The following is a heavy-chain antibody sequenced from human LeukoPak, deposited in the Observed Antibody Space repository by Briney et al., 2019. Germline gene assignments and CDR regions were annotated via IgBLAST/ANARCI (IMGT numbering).Heavy chain of an antibody. CDR3: ARWNSNWLDP. CDR1: GFTFSSYG. Sequence: GRSLRLSCAASGFTFSSYGMHWVRQAPGKGLEWVTGISYDGSNKHYSESVKGRLTISRDNSKNTLDLQMNSLTAEDTAVYYCARWNSNWLDPWGQGTLVTVSS. CDR2: ISYDGSNK. D-gene: IGHD1-7*01. V-gene: IGHV3-33*05. J-gene: IGHJ5*02.